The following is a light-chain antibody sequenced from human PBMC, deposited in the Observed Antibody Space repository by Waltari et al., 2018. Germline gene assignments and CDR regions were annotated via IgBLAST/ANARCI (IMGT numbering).Light chain of an antibody. V-gene: IGLV1-44*01. CDR3: ATWDVSLNGWV. CDR1: NSNIGSNT. Sequence: QAVLTQPPSASGAPGQMVSISCSGTNSNIGSNTVNWYQQLPGTAPKLLISSDYQGPSGVPDRFFGARSGTSASLAIGGLLSEDEADYYCATWDVSLNGWVFGGGTKLTVL. CDR2: SDY. J-gene: IGLJ3*02.